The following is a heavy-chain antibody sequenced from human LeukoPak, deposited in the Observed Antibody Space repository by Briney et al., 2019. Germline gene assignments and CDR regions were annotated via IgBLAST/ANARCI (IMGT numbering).Heavy chain of an antibody. Sequence: PGGSLRLSCAASGFTFSDYSMNWVRQAPGKGLEWLSCIGSSTSSHIYYADSVRGRFTISRDNAKNSLYPQMNGLRPEDTAVYYCARDRSSSRDLDNWGQGALVTVSS. D-gene: IGHD6-13*01. V-gene: IGHV3-21*01. CDR3: ARDRSSSRDLDN. J-gene: IGHJ4*02. CDR2: IGSSTSSHI. CDR1: GFTFSDYS.